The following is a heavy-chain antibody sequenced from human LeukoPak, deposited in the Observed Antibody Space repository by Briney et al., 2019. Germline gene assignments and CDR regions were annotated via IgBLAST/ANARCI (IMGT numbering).Heavy chain of an antibody. V-gene: IGHV1-69*16. D-gene: IGHD6-25*01. J-gene: IGHJ6*03. CDR3: ARELSAAAPYYMDV. Sequence: GASVKVSCKASGGTFGGYTISWVRQAPGQGLEWMGGIIPMLRSSTYAQRFQGRPTITTDESTTTVHMELRSLGSEDTAVYFCARELSAAAPYYMDVWGKGTTVAVSS. CDR2: IIPMLRSS. CDR1: GGTFGGYT.